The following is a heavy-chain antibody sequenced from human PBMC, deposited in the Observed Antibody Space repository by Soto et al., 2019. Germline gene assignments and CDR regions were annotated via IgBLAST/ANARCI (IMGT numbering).Heavy chain of an antibody. CDR1: GGSISSSSYY. D-gene: IGHD3-10*01. V-gene: IGHV4-39*01. Sequence: PSETLSLTCTVSGGSISSSSYYWDWVRQPPGKGLEWIGSFFIGGNTYYNPSLESRVTISVDTSKNQFSLKLSSVTAADTAEYFCARRHGLDIDAYYWGQGFLVTVSS. J-gene: IGHJ4*02. CDR3: ARRHGLDIDAYY. CDR2: FFIGGNT.